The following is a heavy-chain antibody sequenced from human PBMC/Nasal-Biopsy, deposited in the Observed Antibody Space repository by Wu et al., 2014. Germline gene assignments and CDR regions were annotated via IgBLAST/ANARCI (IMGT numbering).Heavy chain of an antibody. CDR3: ARLSPPYSFDY. CDR1: GFTVSTNY. CDR2: IHSGGKT. D-gene: IGHD2-21*01. V-gene: IGHV3-66*04. J-gene: IGHJ4*02. Sequence: LRLSCAASGFTVSTNYMGWVRQAPGKGLEWVSVIHSGGKTYYAASVKGRFTISRDNSKNTLYLQMNSLRADDTAVYYCARLSPPYSFDYWGQGTLVTVSS.